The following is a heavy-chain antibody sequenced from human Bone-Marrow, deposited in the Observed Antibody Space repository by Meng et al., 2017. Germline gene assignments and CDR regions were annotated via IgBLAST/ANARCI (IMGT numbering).Heavy chain of an antibody. CDR1: GYPFVSYY. CDR3: ARGLAVDEFDY. CDR2: VNSRRETT. D-gene: IGHD2-15*01. J-gene: IGHJ4*02. V-gene: IGHV1-46*01. Sequence: QGQLVQSGDEVKKPGASLNISCKASGYPFVSYYIHWVRQAPGQGLEWIGVVNSRRETTIYAQMFQGRVTMTRDTSTSTVYMALSSLGSEDTAVYYCARGLAVDEFDYWGQGTLVTVSS.